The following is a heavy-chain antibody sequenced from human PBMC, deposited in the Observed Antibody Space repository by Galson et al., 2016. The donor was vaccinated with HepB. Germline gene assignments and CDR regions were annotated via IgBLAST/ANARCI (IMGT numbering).Heavy chain of an antibody. D-gene: IGHD5-18*01. CDR3: VRGYSYGDY. CDR2: IRWDGETA. Sequence: SLRLSCAAAGFTFDDYAMHWVRQAPGKGLEWVSLIRWDGETAHYADSVRGRFTISRDNRKNSVYLQMNSLRPEDAALYFCVRGYSYGDYWGQGTLVTVSS. V-gene: IGHV3-43D*04. CDR1: GFTFDDYA. J-gene: IGHJ4*02.